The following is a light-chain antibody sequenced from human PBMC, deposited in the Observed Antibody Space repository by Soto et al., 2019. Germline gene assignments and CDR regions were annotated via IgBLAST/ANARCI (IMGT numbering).Light chain of an antibody. CDR1: QHASQT. J-gene: IGKJ5*01. V-gene: IGKV3-15*01. Sequence: EILMTHSPCTLAVSPGERVTLSSRASQHASQTLAWYQQKPGQAPRLLIYGASTRATGTPARFSGSGSGREFTLTISSLQSEDSAVYYCQQYSNWPLTFGQGTRLEI. CDR2: GAS. CDR3: QQYSNWPLT.